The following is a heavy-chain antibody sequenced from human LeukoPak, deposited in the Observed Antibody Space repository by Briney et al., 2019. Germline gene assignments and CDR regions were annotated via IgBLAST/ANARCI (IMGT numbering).Heavy chain of an antibody. J-gene: IGHJ4*02. CDR2: IYYSGST. CDR1: GYSISSSSYY. CDR3: ARHSPRLRAVAGNFDY. V-gene: IGHV4-39*01. Sequence: SSETLSLTCAVSGYSISSSSYYWGRIRQPPGKGLEWIGSIYYSGSTYYNPSLKSRVTISVDTSKNQFSLKLSSVTAADTAVYYCARHSPRLRAVAGNFDYWGQGTLVTVSS. D-gene: IGHD6-19*01.